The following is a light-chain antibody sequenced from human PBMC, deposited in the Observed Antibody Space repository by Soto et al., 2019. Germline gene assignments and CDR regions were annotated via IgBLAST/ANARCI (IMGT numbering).Light chain of an antibody. CDR1: SSDVGGYNY. CDR3: SSYTSNTTVV. V-gene: IGLV2-14*03. J-gene: IGLJ2*01. Sequence: QSALTQPASVSGSPGQSITISWTGTSSDVGGYNYVSWYQQHPGKAPKFMIYDVSNRPSGVSNRFSGSKSGNTASLTISGLQAEDEADYYCSSYTSNTTVVFGGGTKLTVL. CDR2: DVS.